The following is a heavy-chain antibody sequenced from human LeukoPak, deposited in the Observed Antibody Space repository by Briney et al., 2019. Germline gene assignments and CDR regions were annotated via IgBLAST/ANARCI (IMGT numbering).Heavy chain of an antibody. CDR3: ARAGRVLKSLYYYYMDV. CDR2: TYYRSKWYN. V-gene: IGHV6-1*01. CDR1: GDSVSSNSAA. Sequence: SQTLSLTCAISGDSVSSNSAAWNWIRQSPSRGLEWLGRTYYRSKWYNDYAVSVKSRITINPDTSKNQFSLQLNSVTPEDTAVYYCARAGRVLKSLYYYYMDVWGKGTTVTVSS. J-gene: IGHJ6*03. D-gene: IGHD2-15*01.